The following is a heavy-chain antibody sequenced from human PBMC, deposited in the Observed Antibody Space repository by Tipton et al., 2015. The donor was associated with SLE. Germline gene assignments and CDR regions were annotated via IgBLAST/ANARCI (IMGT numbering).Heavy chain of an antibody. V-gene: IGHV3-11*01. Sequence: SLRLSCAASGFTFSDYYMSWIRQSPGKGLEWVSHISRGSNSIYYTDSVKGRFTISRDNAKNSLYLEMNSLTTDDTAVYYCAREISDVYNTGWYLDLWGRGTLVTVSS. J-gene: IGHJ2*01. CDR3: AREISDVYNTGWYLDL. CDR1: GFTFSDYY. D-gene: IGHD5-24*01. CDR2: ISRGSNSI.